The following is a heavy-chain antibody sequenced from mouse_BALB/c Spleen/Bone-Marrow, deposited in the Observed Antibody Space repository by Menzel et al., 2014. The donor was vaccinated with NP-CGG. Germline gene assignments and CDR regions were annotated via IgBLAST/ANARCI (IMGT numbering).Heavy chain of an antibody. CDR3: VRETKVVADFDY. V-gene: IGHV3-1*02. J-gene: IGHJ2*01. CDR2: IHYSGNT. Sequence: EVKLMESGPDLVKPSQSLSLTCIVTGYSITSGYGWHWIRQFPGNKLEWMGYIHYSGNTDYNPSLKSRISITRDTSKNQFFLQLNSVTTEDTATYYCVRETKVVADFDYWGQGTTLTVSS. D-gene: IGHD1-1*01. CDR1: GYSITSGYG.